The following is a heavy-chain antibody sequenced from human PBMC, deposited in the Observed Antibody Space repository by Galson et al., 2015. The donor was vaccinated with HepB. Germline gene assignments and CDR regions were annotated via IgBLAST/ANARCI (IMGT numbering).Heavy chain of an antibody. J-gene: IGHJ4*02. V-gene: IGHV3-7*03. Sequence: SLRLSCAASGFTFGSYWMTWVRQAPGKGLEWVANIKQDGSEKYYVDSVKGRFTISRDNAKNSLYLQMNSLRTEDTAVYFCARDSRYSSVWSPRPLDYWGQGTLVTVSS. CDR2: IKQDGSEK. D-gene: IGHD6-19*01. CDR3: ARDSRYSSVWSPRPLDY. CDR1: GFTFGSYW.